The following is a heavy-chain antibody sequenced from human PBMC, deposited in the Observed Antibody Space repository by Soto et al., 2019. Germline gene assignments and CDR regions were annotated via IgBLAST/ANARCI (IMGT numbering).Heavy chain of an antibody. V-gene: IGHV1-8*01. J-gene: IGHJ5*02. CDR3: ARSSGGVFGIIIEGSNWFAP. D-gene: IGHD3-3*01. Sequence: ASVKVSCKASGYTFTNYDITWVRQAAGQGLEWVGWVNPNSGYTAYAQKFVGRVTMTRNTPLSTVYMELRSLRSEDTAIYYCARSSGGVFGIIIEGSNWFAPWGQGTLVTVSS. CDR2: VNPNSGYT. CDR1: GYTFTNYD.